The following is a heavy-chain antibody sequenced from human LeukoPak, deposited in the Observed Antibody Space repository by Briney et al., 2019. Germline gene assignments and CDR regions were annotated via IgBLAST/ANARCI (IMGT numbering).Heavy chain of an antibody. CDR3: ARYGTDSSGYYFPWV. V-gene: IGHV1-69*05. Sequence: ASVKVSCKASGGTFSSYAISWVRQAPGQGLEWMGRIIPIFGTANYAQKFQGRVTITTDESTSTAYMELSGLRSEDTAVYYCARYGTDSSGYYFPWVWGQGTLVTVSS. CDR2: IIPIFGTA. CDR1: GGTFSSYA. J-gene: IGHJ4*02. D-gene: IGHD3-22*01.